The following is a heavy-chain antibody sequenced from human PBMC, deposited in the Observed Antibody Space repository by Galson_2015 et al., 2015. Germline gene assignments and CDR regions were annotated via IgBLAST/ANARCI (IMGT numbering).Heavy chain of an antibody. CDR3: ARLEGGTTGTSDVVY. CDR1: GYTFTSYY. D-gene: IGHD1-1*01. CDR2: INPSGGST. V-gene: IGHV1-46*01. J-gene: IGHJ4*02. Sequence: SVKVSCKASGYTFTSYYMHWVRQAPGQGLEWMGIINPSGGSTSYAQKFQGRVTMTRDTSTSTVYMELSSLRSEDTAVCYCARLEGGTTGTSDVVYWGQGTLVTVSS.